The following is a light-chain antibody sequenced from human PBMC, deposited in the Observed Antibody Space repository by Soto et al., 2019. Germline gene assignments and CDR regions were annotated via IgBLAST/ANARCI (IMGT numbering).Light chain of an antibody. V-gene: IGKV3-11*01. CDR1: QSISSH. J-gene: IGKJ4*01. CDR3: QQRSNWPLA. Sequence: EIVLTPSPATLSLSPGERATLSCRASQSISSHLAWYQQKPGQAPRLLMYDASNRATGIPARFSGSGSGTDFTLTISSLEPEDFAVYYCQQRSNWPLAFGGGTKVEIK. CDR2: DAS.